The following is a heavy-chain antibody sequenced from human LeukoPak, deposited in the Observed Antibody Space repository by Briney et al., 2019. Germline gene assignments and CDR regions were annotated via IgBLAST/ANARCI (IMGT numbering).Heavy chain of an antibody. Sequence: GGSLRLSCAASGFTFSSYEMNWVRQAPGKGLEWVSYISSSGSTIYYADSVKGRFTISRDNAKNSLYLQMNSLRAEDTAVYYCARSAYYYDSSGYFHFDYWGQGTLVTVSS. CDR1: GFTFSSYE. CDR3: ARSAYYYDSSGYFHFDY. J-gene: IGHJ4*02. CDR2: ISSSGSTI. D-gene: IGHD3-22*01. V-gene: IGHV3-48*03.